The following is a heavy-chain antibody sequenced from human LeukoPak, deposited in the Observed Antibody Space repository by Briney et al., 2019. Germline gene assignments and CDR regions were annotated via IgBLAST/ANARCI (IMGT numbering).Heavy chain of an antibody. CDR1: GYTFTDYF. V-gene: IGHV1-2*02. J-gene: IGHJ3*02. CDR2: INPNSGGT. D-gene: IGHD5-24*01. Sequence: ASVKVSCKASGYTFTDYFMHWVRQAPGQGLEWMGWINPNSGGTEYAQKFHGRVTMTRDTSISTVYMELSSLRSDDTAVYFCARVRGGFNLRDFDIWGQGAVVTVCS. CDR3: ARVRGGFNLRDFDI.